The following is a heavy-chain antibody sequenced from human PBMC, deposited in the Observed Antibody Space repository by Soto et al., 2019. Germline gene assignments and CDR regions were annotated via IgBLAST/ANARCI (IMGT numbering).Heavy chain of an antibody. CDR3: ATDSPNAGLRYYEYGYAMDV. J-gene: IGHJ6*02. CDR2: VDPAEAET. D-gene: IGHD5-12*01. V-gene: IGHV1-24*01. Sequence: QVQLVQSGAEVKKPGASVKVSCKVSGYTLSQLSMHWVRQAPGKGFDWMGSVDPAEAETTYAQNFHGRVTMTEDIDTDTAYMELSGLRSEDTAVYYCATDSPNAGLRYYEYGYAMDVWGQGTTVTV. CDR1: GYTLSQLS.